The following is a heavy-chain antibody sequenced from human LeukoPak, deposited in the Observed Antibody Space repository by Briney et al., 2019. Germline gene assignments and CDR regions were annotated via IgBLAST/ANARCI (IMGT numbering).Heavy chain of an antibody. V-gene: IGHV3-49*04. CDR3: TRDNYYGSGSYQY. CDR2: IRSKAYGGTT. D-gene: IGHD3-10*01. CDR1: GFTFGDYA. J-gene: IGHJ4*02. Sequence: PGGSLRLSCTASGFTFGDYAMSWVRQAPGKGLEWVGFIRSKAYGGTTEYAASVKGRFTISRDDSKSIAYLQINSLKTEDTAVYYCTRDNYYGSGSYQYWGQGTLVTVSS.